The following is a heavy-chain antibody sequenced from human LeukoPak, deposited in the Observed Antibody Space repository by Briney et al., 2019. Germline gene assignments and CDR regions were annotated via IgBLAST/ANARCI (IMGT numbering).Heavy chain of an antibody. CDR2: ISGNGGST. CDR3: AISGGYWAWAH. J-gene: IGHJ4*02. CDR1: GFTFSSYS. D-gene: IGHD1-26*01. V-gene: IGHV3-23*01. Sequence: PGRSLRLSCAASGFTFSSYSMNWVRQAPGKGLEWVSGISGNGGSTYYAASVKGRFTISRDNSKNTLYLQMNSLRAEDPAVYYCAISGGYWAWAHWGQGTLVTVSS.